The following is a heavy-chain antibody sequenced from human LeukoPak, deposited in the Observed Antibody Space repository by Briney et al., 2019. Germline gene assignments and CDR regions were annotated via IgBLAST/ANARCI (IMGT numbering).Heavy chain of an antibody. CDR3: ARGKGLLYTLHFDY. Sequence: GASVTVSCKASGYTFTSYGISWVRQAPGQGLEWMGWIGPNNGNTNYAQKLQGRVTMTTDTSTSTAYMELRSLRSDDTAVYYCARGKGLLYTLHFDYWGQGTLVTVSS. CDR1: GYTFTSYG. J-gene: IGHJ4*02. V-gene: IGHV1-18*01. D-gene: IGHD2-2*02. CDR2: IGPNNGNT.